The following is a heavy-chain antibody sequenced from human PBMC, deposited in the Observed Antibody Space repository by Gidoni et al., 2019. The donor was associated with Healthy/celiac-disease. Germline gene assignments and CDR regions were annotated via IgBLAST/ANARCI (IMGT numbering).Heavy chain of an antibody. V-gene: IGHV3-48*03. D-gene: IGHD3-22*01. CDR2: ISSSGSTI. J-gene: IGHJ4*02. CDR1: GITLSSYE. CDR3: ARAYSSGYYVFDY. Sequence: EVQLVESGGGWVQPGGSLRLSCAASGITLSSYEMNWVRQAQGKGLGWVSYISSSGSTIYYEDSVKGRFTISRDNAKNSLYLQMNSLGAEDTAVYYCARAYSSGYYVFDYWGQGTLVTVSS.